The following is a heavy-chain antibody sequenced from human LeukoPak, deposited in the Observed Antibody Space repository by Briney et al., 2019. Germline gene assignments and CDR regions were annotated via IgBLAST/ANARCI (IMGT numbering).Heavy chain of an antibody. V-gene: IGHV5-51*01. CDR1: GYSFTSYW. J-gene: IGHJ4*02. CDR3: ARQTWDSSPADY. D-gene: IGHD1-26*01. CDR2: IYPGDSDT. Sequence: GESLQISCMASGYSFTSYWIGWGRPMPGKGLEWMGIIYPGDSDTRYSPSFQGQVTISADKSISTAYLQWSSLKASDAAMYYCARQTWDSSPADYWGQGTLVTVSS.